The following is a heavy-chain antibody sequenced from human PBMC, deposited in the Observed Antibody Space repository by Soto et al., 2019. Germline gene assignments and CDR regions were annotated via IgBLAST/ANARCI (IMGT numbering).Heavy chain of an antibody. D-gene: IGHD3-10*01. J-gene: IGHJ4*02. CDR2: ISLSGSDM. V-gene: IGHV3-48*01. CDR1: GFTFSSYT. CDR3: VRDHIWSFDY. Sequence: EVQLVESGGGLVQPGGSLRLSCVASGFTFSSYTMNWVRQAPGKGLEWVSYISLSGSDMYYAGSVKGRFTISRDNAKNSLSLQMNSLRAEDTAVYYCVRDHIWSFDYWGQGTPVTVSS.